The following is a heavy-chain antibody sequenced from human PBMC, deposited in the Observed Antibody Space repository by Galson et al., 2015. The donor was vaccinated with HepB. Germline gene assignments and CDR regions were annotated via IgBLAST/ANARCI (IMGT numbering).Heavy chain of an antibody. Sequence: SLRLSCAASGFTFSSYVMHWVRQAPGKGLEWVALISYDGSNKYYADSVKGRFTISRDNSKNTLYMQMNSLRAADTAVYYCARSLRSYFDSRGQGTLVTVSS. CDR1: GFTFSSYV. J-gene: IGHJ4*02. V-gene: IGHV3-30*04. CDR2: ISYDGSNK. CDR3: ARSLRSYFDS.